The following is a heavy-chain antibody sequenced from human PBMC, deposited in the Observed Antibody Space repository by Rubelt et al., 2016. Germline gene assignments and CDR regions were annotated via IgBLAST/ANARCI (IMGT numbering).Heavy chain of an antibody. CDR1: GGSISSYY. Sequence: QVQLQESGPGLVKPSETLSLTCTVSGGSISSYYWSWIRQPPGKGLEWIGRFYSSWSIYYNPSLKRGVTISVDTSKNQFSLKLSFVTAADTAVYYCARLPYSSSWYFDYWGQGTLVTVSS. CDR2: FYSSWSI. J-gene: IGHJ4*02. D-gene: IGHD6-13*01. V-gene: IGHV4-59*05. CDR3: ARLPYSSSWYFDY.